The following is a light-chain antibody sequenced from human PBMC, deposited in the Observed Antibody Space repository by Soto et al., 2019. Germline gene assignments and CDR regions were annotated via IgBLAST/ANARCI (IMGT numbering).Light chain of an antibody. CDR2: DVS. CDR3: SSYTSSSTLVV. V-gene: IGLV2-14*01. CDR1: SGDVGGYNY. J-gene: IGLJ2*01. Sequence: QSALTQPASVSGSPGQSITISCTGTSGDVGGYNYVSWYQQHPGKAPKLMIYDVSNRPSGVSNRFSGSKSGNTASLTISGLQAEDEADDYCSSYTSSSTLVVFGGGTKLTVL.